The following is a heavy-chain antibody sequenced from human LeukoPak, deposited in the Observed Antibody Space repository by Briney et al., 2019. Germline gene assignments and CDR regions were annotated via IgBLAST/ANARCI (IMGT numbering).Heavy chain of an antibody. J-gene: IGHJ4*02. D-gene: IGHD6-19*01. CDR1: GFSFSSHW. CDR2: IDRDGSET. CDR3: ARLHSTGYYGGPDN. V-gene: IGHV3-7*01. Sequence: GGSLRLSCAGSGFSFSSHWMSWVRQAPGKGLEWVANIDRDGSETYYVDSVKGRFIISRDNTKKSLYLQMSNLRAEDTAVYYCARLHSTGYYGGPDNWGQGTLVAVSS.